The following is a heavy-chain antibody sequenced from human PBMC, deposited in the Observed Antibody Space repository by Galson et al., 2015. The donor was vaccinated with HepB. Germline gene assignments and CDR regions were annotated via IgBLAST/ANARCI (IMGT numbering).Heavy chain of an antibody. J-gene: IGHJ5*01. CDR1: GYSFTNYW. CDR3: ARHGAVGTYSGWFGS. V-gene: IGHV5-51*01. CDR2: IYPDDSNT. D-gene: IGHD5-18*01. Sequence: QSGAEVKKPGESLKISCKASGYSFTNYWIGWVRQMPGKGLEWMGIIYPDDSNTRYSPSFQGQVTISADKSINTAYLQWSSLKASDSAMYYCARHGAVGTYSGWFGSWGQGTLVTVSS.